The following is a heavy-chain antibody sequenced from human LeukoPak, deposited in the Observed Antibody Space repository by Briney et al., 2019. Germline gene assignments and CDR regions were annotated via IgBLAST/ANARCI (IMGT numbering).Heavy chain of an antibody. V-gene: IGHV3-15*01. CDR1: GFTFSNAW. Sequence: GSLRLSCAASGFTFSNAWMSWVRQAPGKGLEWVGRIKSKTDGGTTDYAAPVKGRFTISRDGSKNTLYLQMNSLKTEDTAVYYCTTDRTPYDFWSGYYGVVSSQPIDYWGQGTLVTVSS. D-gene: IGHD3-3*01. J-gene: IGHJ4*02. CDR3: TTDRTPYDFWSGYYGVVSSQPIDY. CDR2: IKSKTDGGTT.